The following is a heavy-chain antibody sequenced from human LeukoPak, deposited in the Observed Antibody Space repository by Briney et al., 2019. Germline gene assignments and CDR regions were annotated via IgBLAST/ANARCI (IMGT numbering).Heavy chain of an antibody. CDR3: ARVPHRGTIVELPGTILDAFDI. Sequence: GASVKLSCKVSGYTFTVTGYYIHWVRRAPGQGLEWMAWIKPNSGGTNYAQRFQGRITMTRDTSISTACMELSSLRSDDTAHYYCARVPHRGTIVELPGTILDAFDIWSQGTMVTVSS. V-gene: IGHV1-2*02. J-gene: IGHJ3*02. CDR2: IKPNSGGT. CDR1: GYTFTVTGYY. D-gene: IGHD1-7*01.